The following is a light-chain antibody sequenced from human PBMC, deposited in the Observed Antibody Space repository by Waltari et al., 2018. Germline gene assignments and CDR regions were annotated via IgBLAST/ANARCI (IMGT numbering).Light chain of an antibody. CDR3: ALYMGSGIWV. CDR1: SGSLSTTSY. Sequence: QTVVTQEPPLSVSPGGTVTLTCALSSGSLSTTSYATWYQQTPGQAPRTLVYKANARSAGVPARFSGAILGNTAALTITGAQADDESDYYCALYMGSGIWVFGGGTRLTVL. V-gene: IGLV8-61*01. J-gene: IGLJ3*02. CDR2: KAN.